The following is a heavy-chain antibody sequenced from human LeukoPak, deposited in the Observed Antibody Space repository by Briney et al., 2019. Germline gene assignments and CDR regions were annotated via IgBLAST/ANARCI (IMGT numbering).Heavy chain of an antibody. Sequence: PSETLSLTCAVSGYSISSGYYWGWIRQPPGEGLEWIGSIYHTGSTYYNPSLKSRVTISVDTSKNQFSLKLSSVTAADTAVYYCARHPGIAAAGKYYYYYYYMDVWGKGTTVTVSS. V-gene: IGHV4-38-2*01. J-gene: IGHJ6*03. D-gene: IGHD6-13*01. CDR3: ARHPGIAAAGKYYYYYYYMDV. CDR2: IYHTGST. CDR1: GYSISSGYY.